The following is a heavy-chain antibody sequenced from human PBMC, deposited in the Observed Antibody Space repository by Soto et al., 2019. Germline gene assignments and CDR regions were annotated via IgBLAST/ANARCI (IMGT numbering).Heavy chain of an antibody. CDR1: GGSFSGYY. CDR2: INHSGST. Sequence: SETLSLTCAVYGGSFSGYYWSWIRQPPGKGLEWIGEINHSGSTNYNPSLKSRVTISVDTSKNQFSLKLSSVTAADTAVYYCARGCGRNFDYWGQGTLVTVSS. D-gene: IGHD2-21*01. CDR3: ARGCGRNFDY. V-gene: IGHV4-34*01. J-gene: IGHJ4*02.